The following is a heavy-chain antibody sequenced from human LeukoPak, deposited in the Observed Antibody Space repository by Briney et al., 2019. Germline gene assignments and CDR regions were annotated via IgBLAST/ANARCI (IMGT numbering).Heavy chain of an antibody. Sequence: SETLSLTCTVSGYSISNGYYWGWIRQPPGKGLEWVGSIYHRGSTYYNPSLKSRVTISVDTSKNQFSLKLSSVTAADTAVYYCAIGIAAAGLDAFDIWGQGTMVTVSS. D-gene: IGHD6-13*01. CDR1: GYSISNGYY. CDR3: AIGIAAAGLDAFDI. J-gene: IGHJ3*02. V-gene: IGHV4-38-2*02. CDR2: IYHRGST.